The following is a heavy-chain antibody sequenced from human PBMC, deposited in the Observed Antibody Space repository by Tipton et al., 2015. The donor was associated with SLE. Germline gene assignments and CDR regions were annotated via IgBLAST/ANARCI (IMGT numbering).Heavy chain of an antibody. CDR1: GFTLSSYA. D-gene: IGHD3-22*01. CDR2: ISYDGSNK. CDR3: ARGLGVVVITTVDY. Sequence: SLRLSCAASGFTLSSYAMHWVRQAPGKGLEWVAVISYDGSNKYYADSVKGRFTISRDNSKNTLYLQMNSLRAEDTAVYYCARGLGVVVITTVDYWGQGTLVTVSS. J-gene: IGHJ4*02. V-gene: IGHV3-30*04.